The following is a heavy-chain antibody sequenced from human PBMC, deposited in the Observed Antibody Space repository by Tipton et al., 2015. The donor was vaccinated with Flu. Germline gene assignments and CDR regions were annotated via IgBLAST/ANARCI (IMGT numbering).Heavy chain of an antibody. CDR2: IYSSGST. CDR1: GDSISRGSYY. Sequence: TLSLTCTVSGDSISRGSYYYNWIRQPAGEGLEWIGRIYSSGSTNYNLSLKSRVSMSIDTSKNQFSLKLTSVTAADTALYFCARDGFESSSSDWVYYYGLDVWGQGTTVTVSS. CDR3: ARDGFESSSSDWVYYYGLDV. J-gene: IGHJ6*02. D-gene: IGHD6-6*01. V-gene: IGHV4-61*02.